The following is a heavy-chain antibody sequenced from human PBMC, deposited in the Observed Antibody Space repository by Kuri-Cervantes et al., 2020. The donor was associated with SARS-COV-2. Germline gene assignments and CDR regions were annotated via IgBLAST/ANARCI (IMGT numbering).Heavy chain of an antibody. D-gene: IGHD1-1*01. J-gene: IGHJ6*02. CDR3: AGHRDFWNDGMDV. CDR1: GFTVSRNY. Sequence: GESLKISCAVSGFTVSRNYMSWIRQAPGKGLEWVSIIYRGGTTYYADSVKGRFTISRDISKDTVYLQMDTLRAEDTAVYYCAGHRDFWNDGMDVWGQGTTVTVSS. CDR2: IYRGGTT. V-gene: IGHV3-53*01.